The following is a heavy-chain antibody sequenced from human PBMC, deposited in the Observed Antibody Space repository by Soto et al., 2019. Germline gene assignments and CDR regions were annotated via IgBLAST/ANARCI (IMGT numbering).Heavy chain of an antibody. J-gene: IGHJ6*02. CDR1: GYTFTSYD. CDR2: MSPNSGAT. D-gene: IGHD1-1*01. V-gene: IGHV1-8*01. CDR3: ARGVDAGVDV. Sequence: QVQLVQSGAEVTKPGASVKVSCKASGYTFTSYDINWLRQATGQGLEWMGWMSPNSGATGYAQKFQGRVTMTRDPALSTAYMELSNLRSEDTAIYDCARGVDAGVDVWGQGSTVTVSS.